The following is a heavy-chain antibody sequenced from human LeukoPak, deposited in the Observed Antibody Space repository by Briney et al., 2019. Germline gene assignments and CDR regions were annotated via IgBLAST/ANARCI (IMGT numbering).Heavy chain of an antibody. V-gene: IGHV1-18*01. CDR3: ARSITIFGVVGSAGGY. CDR1: GYTFTSYG. J-gene: IGHJ4*02. D-gene: IGHD3-3*01. CDR2: ISAYNGNT. Sequence: ASVTVSCKASGYTFTSYGISWVRQAPGQGLEWMGWISAYNGNTNYAQKLQGRVTMTTDPSTSTAYMQLRSLRSDDTAVYYCARSITIFGVVGSAGGYWGQGTLVTVSS.